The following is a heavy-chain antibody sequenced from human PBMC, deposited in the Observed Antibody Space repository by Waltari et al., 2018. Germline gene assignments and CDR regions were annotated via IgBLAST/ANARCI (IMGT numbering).Heavy chain of an antibody. CDR2: ISGSGGST. Sequence: EVQLLESGGGLVQPGGSLRLSCAASGFTFSSYAMSWVRQDPGKGLEWVSAISGSGGSTYYADSVKGRFTISRDNSKNTLYLQMNSLRAEDTAVYYCAPRPGYCTGGVCYLGADYWGQGTLVTVSS. CDR3: APRPGYCTGGVCYLGADY. CDR1: GFTFSSYA. V-gene: IGHV3-23*01. D-gene: IGHD2-8*02. J-gene: IGHJ4*02.